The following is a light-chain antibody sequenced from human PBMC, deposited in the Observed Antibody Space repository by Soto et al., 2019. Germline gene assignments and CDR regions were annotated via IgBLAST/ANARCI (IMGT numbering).Light chain of an antibody. CDR2: DVT. J-gene: IGLJ1*01. CDR3: SSYAGSNNYV. CDR1: SSDIGGYNY. V-gene: IGLV2-8*01. Sequence: QSALTQPPSASGSPGQSVTISCTGTSSDIGGYNYVSWYQNHPGKAPKLMIYDVTKRPSGVPDRFSGSRSGNTASLTVSGLQAEDEADYYCSSYAGSNNYVFGTGTKLTVL.